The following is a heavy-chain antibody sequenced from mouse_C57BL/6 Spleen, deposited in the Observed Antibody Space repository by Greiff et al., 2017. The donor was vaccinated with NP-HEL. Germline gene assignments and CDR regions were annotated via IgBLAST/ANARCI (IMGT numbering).Heavy chain of an antibody. Sequence: QVTLKESGPGILQSSQTLSLTCSFSGFSLSTSGMGVSWIRQPSGKGLEWLAHIYWDDDKRYNPSLKSRLTISKDTSRNQVFLKITSVDTADTATYYCARRPLYGSRVSYWYFDVWGTGTTVTVSS. CDR1: GFSLSTSGMG. D-gene: IGHD1-1*01. J-gene: IGHJ1*03. V-gene: IGHV8-12*01. CDR3: ARRPLYGSRVSYWYFDV. CDR2: IYWDDDK.